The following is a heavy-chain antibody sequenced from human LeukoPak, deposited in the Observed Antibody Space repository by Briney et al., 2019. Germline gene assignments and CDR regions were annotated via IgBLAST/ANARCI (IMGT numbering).Heavy chain of an antibody. CDR3: ARDRGVVAATLRFDP. CDR2: IKQDGSEK. D-gene: IGHD2-15*01. V-gene: IGHV3-7*01. J-gene: IGHJ5*02. CDR1: GFTFSSYW. Sequence: RGSLRLSCAASGFTFSSYWMSWVRQAPGEGLGWVSNIKQDGSEKYYVDSVKGRFTISRDNAKNSLYLQMNSLRAEDTAVYYCARDRGVVAATLRFDPWGQGTLVTVSS.